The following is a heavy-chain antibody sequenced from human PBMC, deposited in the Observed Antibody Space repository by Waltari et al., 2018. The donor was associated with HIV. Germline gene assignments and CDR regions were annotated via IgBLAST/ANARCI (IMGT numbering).Heavy chain of an antibody. CDR1: GFTFSSSG. Sequence: QVQLVESGGGVVQPGRSLRLSCAASGFTFSSSGLHWVRQAPGKGLEWVAVIWYDGSNKYYADSVKGRFTISRDNSKNTLYLQMNSLRAEDTAVYYCARDPVYCSSTSCRYGMDVWGQGTTVTVSS. J-gene: IGHJ6*02. CDR2: IWYDGSNK. V-gene: IGHV3-33*01. CDR3: ARDPVYCSSTSCRYGMDV. D-gene: IGHD2-2*01.